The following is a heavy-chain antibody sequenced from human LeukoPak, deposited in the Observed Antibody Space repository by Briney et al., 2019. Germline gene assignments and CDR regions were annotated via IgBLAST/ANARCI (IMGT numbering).Heavy chain of an antibody. CDR2: IYYSGST. D-gene: IGHD2-15*01. CDR3: ATLGYCSGGSCRYFDY. CDR1: GGSISSSSYY. J-gene: IGHJ4*02. V-gene: IGHV4-39*01. Sequence: PSETLSLTCTVSGGSISSSSYYWGWLRQPPGKGLEWLGSIYYSGSTYYNPSLKSRITISVDTSKNQFSLKLSSVTAADTAVYYCATLGYCSGGSCRYFDYWGQGTLVTVSS.